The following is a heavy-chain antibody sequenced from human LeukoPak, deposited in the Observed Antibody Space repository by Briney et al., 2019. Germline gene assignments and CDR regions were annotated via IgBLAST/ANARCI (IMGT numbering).Heavy chain of an antibody. J-gene: IGHJ4*02. Sequence: PSETLSLTCTVSGGSISSYYWSWIRQPPGKGLEWIGYIYYSGSTNYNPSLKSRVTISVDTSKNQFSLKLSSVTAADTAVYYCARQSSSWYTPSYFDYWGQGTLVNVSS. CDR1: GGSISSYY. CDR2: IYYSGST. CDR3: ARQSSSWYTPSYFDY. V-gene: IGHV4-59*08. D-gene: IGHD6-13*01.